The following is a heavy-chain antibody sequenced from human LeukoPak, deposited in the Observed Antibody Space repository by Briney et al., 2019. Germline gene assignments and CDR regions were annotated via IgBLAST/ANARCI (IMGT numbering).Heavy chain of an antibody. CDR2: INHSGST. J-gene: IGHJ4*02. CDR3: ARGGLYCGGDRYVDH. Sequence: SETLSLTCAVYGGSFSGYYWSWIRQPPGKGLEWIGEINHSGSTNYNPSLKSRVTISVDTSKNQFSLKLSSVTAADTAVYYCARGGLYCGGDRYVDHWGQGSLVTVSS. V-gene: IGHV4-34*01. D-gene: IGHD2-21*02. CDR1: GGSFSGYY.